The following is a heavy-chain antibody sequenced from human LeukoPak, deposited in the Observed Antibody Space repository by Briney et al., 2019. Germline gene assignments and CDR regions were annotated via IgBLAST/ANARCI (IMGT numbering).Heavy chain of an antibody. V-gene: IGHV4-59*02. CDR2: IYFAGGA. J-gene: IGHJ4*02. D-gene: IGHD6-19*01. CDR1: GFTVSSNY. CDR3: ARVNRIAVVGTTRRFDY. Sequence: PGGSLRLSCAASGFTVSSNYMSWVRQAPGKGLEYIGSIYFAGGAYYSPSLRSRLTISVDTSKNQFSLKATSVTPADTAIYYCARVNRIAVVGTTRRFDYWGQGILVTVSS.